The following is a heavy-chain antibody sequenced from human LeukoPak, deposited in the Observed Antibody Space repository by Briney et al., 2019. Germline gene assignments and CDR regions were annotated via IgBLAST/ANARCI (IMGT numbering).Heavy chain of an antibody. Sequence: SETLSLTCAVSGVSISSGLYYWTWIRQPPGKGLEWIGSVYTSGSTNYNASLKSQVTISVDTSKNQFSLMRSSVTAAVTSVYYCASAVRGIPGRYYYYYMDVWGKGTTVTISS. CDR2: VYTSGST. CDR1: GVSISSGLYY. D-gene: IGHD3-10*01. J-gene: IGHJ6*03. V-gene: IGHV4-61*02. CDR3: ASAVRGIPGRYYYYYMDV.